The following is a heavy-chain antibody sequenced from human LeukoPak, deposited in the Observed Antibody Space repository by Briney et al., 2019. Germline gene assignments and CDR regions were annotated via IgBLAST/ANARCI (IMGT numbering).Heavy chain of an antibody. CDR2: ISYDGDAK. CDR1: GFTFSNSW. CDR3: ARVATMVRVPLDALDI. J-gene: IGHJ3*02. Sequence: GGSLRLSCVASGFTFSNSWMGWVRQAPGKGLEWVAVISYDGDAKYYADSVKGRFTISRDNAKNSLYLQMNSLRAEDTAVYYCARVATMVRVPLDALDIWGQGTMVSVSS. V-gene: IGHV3-30-3*01. D-gene: IGHD3-10*01.